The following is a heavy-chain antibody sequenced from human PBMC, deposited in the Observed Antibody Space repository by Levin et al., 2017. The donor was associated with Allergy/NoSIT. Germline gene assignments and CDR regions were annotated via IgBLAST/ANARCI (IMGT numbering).Heavy chain of an antibody. J-gene: IGHJ4*02. CDR3: TRGNSGFDR. V-gene: IGHV3-74*01. D-gene: IGHD2/OR15-2a*01. CDR1: GFTFSGHW. Sequence: QPGGSLRLSCAASGFTFSGHWMYWVRQAPGKGLVWVSGIKADGSVTGYADSVKGRFTISRDNAKDTLYLQMNSLRDEDTALYYCTRGNSGFDRWGQGTLVTVSS. CDR2: IKADGSVT.